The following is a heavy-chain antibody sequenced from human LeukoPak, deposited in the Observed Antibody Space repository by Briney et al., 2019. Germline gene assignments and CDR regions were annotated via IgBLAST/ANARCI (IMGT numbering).Heavy chain of an antibody. CDR2: INHSGTT. CDR3: ARARETVAIDY. CDR1: GESFSGYY. J-gene: IGHJ4*02. D-gene: IGHD5-12*01. V-gene: IGHV4-34*01. Sequence: SETLSLTWAVYGESFSGYYWTWIRQPPGKGLEWIAEINHSGTTNYNPSLKSRVTISADTSKNQFSLKMNSVTAADTAVYYCARARETVAIDYWGQGTLVTVSS.